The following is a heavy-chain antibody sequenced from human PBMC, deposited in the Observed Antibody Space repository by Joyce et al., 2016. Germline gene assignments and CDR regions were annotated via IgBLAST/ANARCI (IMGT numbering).Heavy chain of an antibody. CDR1: GYSFRDYG. J-gene: IGHJ2*01. Sequence: QVQLVQSGAEVKRPGASVKVSCRTSGYSFRDYGVSWVGPAPGQGIGWMGLISGYNGNTNYAQKFQGRVTLTTDTFTTTAQMELRSLGSDDTAIYYCARDKRDSWNRYFDLWGRGTLVTVSS. D-gene: IGHD1-1*01. V-gene: IGHV1-18*01. CDR3: ARDKRDSWNRYFDL. CDR2: ISGYNGNT.